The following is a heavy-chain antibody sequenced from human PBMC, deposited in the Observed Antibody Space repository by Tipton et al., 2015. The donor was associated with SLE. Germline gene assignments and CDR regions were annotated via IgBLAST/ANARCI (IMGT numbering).Heavy chain of an antibody. J-gene: IGHJ3*01. V-gene: IGHV4-59*01. CDR1: GGSISSYY. Sequence: TLSLTCTVSGGSISSYYWSWIRQPPGKGLEWIGYIYYSGSTNYNPSLKSRVTISVDTSKNQFSLKLSSVTAADTAVYYCARASGSHYGALDLWGQGTMVTVSS. CDR2: IYYSGST. CDR3: ARASGSHYGALDL. D-gene: IGHD1-26*01.